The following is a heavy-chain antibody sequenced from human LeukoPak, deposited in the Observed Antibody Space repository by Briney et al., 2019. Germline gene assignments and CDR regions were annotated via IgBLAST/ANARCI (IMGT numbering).Heavy chain of an antibody. CDR1: GFTFSSYS. J-gene: IGHJ4*02. CDR2: ISSSSSYI. CDR3: ASILPTLGYCSGGSCYDY. D-gene: IGHD2-15*01. Sequence: GVSLRLSCAASGFTFSSYSMNWVRQSPGKGVEWFSSISSSSSYIYYADSVKGRFTISRDNAKNSLYLQMNSLRAEDTAVYYCASILPTLGYCSGGSCYDYWGQGALVTVSS. V-gene: IGHV3-21*01.